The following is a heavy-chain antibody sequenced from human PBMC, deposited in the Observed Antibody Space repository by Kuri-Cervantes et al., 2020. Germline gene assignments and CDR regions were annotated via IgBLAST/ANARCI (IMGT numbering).Heavy chain of an antibody. D-gene: IGHD6-13*01. CDR3: AKAHSSTWPLDI. J-gene: IGHJ4*02. CDR2: INHRGST. CDR1: GGSFSGSY. Sequence: GSLRLSCDVYGGSFSGSYWSWIRQPPGKGLEWIGEINHRGSTNYNPSLKSRVTISVDTSKNQFSLKLSSVTAADTAVYYCAKAHSSTWPLDIWGQGTLVTVSS. V-gene: IGHV4-34*01.